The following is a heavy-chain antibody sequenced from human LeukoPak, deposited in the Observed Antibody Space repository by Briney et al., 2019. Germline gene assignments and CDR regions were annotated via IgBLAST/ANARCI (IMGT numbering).Heavy chain of an antibody. CDR3: ERDPPIEMATAESSMVVDYYMDV. V-gene: IGHV4-39*07. CDR2: IYYSGST. D-gene: IGHD5-24*01. Sequence: PSETLSLTCTVSGGSISSSSYYWGWIRQPPGKGLEWIGSIYYSGSTYYNPSLKSRVTISVDTSKNQFSLKLSSVTAADTAVYYCERDPPIEMATAESSMVVDYYMDVWGKGTTVTVSS. CDR1: GGSISSSSYY. J-gene: IGHJ6*03.